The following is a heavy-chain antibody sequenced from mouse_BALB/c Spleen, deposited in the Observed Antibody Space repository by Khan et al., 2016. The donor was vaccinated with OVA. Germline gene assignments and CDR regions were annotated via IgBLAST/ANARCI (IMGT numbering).Heavy chain of an antibody. V-gene: IGHV2-2*02. CDR1: GFSLTSYG. CDR2: IWSGGST. Sequence: QVQLKQSGPGLVQPSQSLSITCTVSGFSLTSYGVHWVRQSPGKGLEWLGVIWSGGSTDYNAAFISRLSISKDNSKSQVFFKMNSLQANDTAIYYCARGGWLLQYYAMDDWGQGTSVTVSS. J-gene: IGHJ4*01. D-gene: IGHD2-3*01. CDR3: ARGGWLLQYYAMDD.